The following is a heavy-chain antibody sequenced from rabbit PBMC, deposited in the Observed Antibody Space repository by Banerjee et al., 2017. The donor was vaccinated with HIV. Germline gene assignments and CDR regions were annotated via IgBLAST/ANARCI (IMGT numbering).Heavy chain of an antibody. Sequence: QSLEESGGDLVKPGASLTLTCTASGFSFSSSYYMCWVRQAPGKGLEWIACIYAGSSGSTYYASWAKGRFTISKTSSTTVTLQMTSLTAADTATYFCANDAGSSYYTYFNLWGPGTLVTVS. CDR3: ANDAGSSYYTYFNL. V-gene: IGHV1S40*01. CDR1: GFSFSSSYY. J-gene: IGHJ4*01. D-gene: IGHD8-1*01. CDR2: IYAGSSGST.